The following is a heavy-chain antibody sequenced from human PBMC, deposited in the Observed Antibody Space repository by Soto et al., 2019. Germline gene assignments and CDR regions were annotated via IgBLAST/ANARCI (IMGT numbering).Heavy chain of an antibody. Sequence: QVQLVESGGGVVQPGRSLRLSCAASGFTFSTYGMHWVRQAPGKGLEWVAVISYDGGNKYYADSVKGRFTISRDNSKNTLYLQMNSLRAEDTAVYYCAKDSMLLEGRFEYWGAGTMATV. CDR2: ISYDGGNK. CDR1: GFTFSTYG. J-gene: IGHJ4*02. CDR3: AKDSMLLEGRFEY. D-gene: IGHD3-10*02. V-gene: IGHV3-30*18.